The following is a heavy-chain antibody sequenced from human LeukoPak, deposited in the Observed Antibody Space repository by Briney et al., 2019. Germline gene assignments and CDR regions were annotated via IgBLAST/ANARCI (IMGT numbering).Heavy chain of an antibody. CDR3: ARVAGEEVMGYYYYYMDV. D-gene: IGHD2-8*01. Sequence: ASVKVSCKASGGTFSSYAISWMRQAPGQGLEWMGRIIPILGIANYAQKFQGRVTITADKSTSTAYMELSSLRSEDTAVYYCARVAGEEVMGYYYYYMDVWGKGTTVTVSS. J-gene: IGHJ6*03. V-gene: IGHV1-69*04. CDR1: GGTFSSYA. CDR2: IIPILGIA.